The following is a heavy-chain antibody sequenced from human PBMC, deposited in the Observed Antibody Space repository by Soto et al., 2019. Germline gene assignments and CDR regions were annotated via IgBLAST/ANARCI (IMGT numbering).Heavy chain of an antibody. J-gene: IGHJ4*02. CDR2: VSSYNGNT. Sequence: QVQLVQSGPEVKKPGASVTVSCQTSGYTFTDHGIDWVRQAPGQGLEWVGWVSSYNGNTNYAYNVKDRVIMTTDAYTSTTYMELKGPRYEDKDIYYCEREVEGCYSPGDFWGQGTPVTVSS. V-gene: IGHV1-18*01. D-gene: IGHD3-10*01. CDR3: EREVEGCYSPGDF. CDR1: GYTFTDHG.